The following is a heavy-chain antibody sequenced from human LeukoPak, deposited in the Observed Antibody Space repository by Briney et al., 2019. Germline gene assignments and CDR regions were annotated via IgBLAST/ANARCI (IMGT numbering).Heavy chain of an antibody. D-gene: IGHD3-10*01. CDR2: IGSSGIST. Sequence: GGSLRLSCSASGFTFRNYAMHWVRQAPGKGLDYVSAIGSSGISTYYADSVKGRFTISRENSKNTLYLQMSSLRPEDTAVYYCVNTHSSGSYDYWGQGTLVTVSS. V-gene: IGHV3-64D*06. J-gene: IGHJ4*02. CDR1: GFTFRNYA. CDR3: VNTHSSGSYDY.